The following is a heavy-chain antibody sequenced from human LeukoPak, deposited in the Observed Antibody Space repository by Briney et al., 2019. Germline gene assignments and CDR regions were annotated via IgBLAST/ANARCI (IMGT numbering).Heavy chain of an antibody. CDR2: INPSGDST. CDR1: GYTFTRYY. D-gene: IGHD4-23*01. CDR3: ARAPGYGGNSDY. Sequence: ASVKFSCKASGYTFTRYYIHWVRQAPGQGLEWMGTINPSGDSTSYAQKFQGRVTMTRDTSTSTVYMELGSLTSEDTAVYYCARAPGYGGNSDYWGQGTLVTVSS. V-gene: IGHV1-46*01. J-gene: IGHJ4*02.